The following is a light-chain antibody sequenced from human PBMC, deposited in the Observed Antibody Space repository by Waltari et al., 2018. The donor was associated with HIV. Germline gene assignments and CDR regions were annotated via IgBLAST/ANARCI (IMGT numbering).Light chain of an antibody. CDR3: QQSHSLPRT. V-gene: IGKV1-39*01. CDR1: QTIPTD. Sequence: DIQMTQSPSSLSAFVGGRVTITCRASQTIPTDLNWYQQKLGKAPRLLIYAASVLQSGVPSRFSGSASGTDFTLTITGLQPEDVATYYCQQSHSLPRTFGQGTKVEI. J-gene: IGKJ1*01. CDR2: AAS.